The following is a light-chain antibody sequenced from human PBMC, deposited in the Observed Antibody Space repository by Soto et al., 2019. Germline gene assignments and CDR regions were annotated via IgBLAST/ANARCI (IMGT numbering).Light chain of an antibody. Sequence: IHLTQSPSSLSASVGDRVTITRRASQAISNKLAWYQQKPGNPPRLLIYEESTLQSGVPSRFSGRRVGTQFILTIGSLQPEDFATYYCQQVKSYPLTFGGGTKVDIK. CDR2: EES. J-gene: IGKJ4*01. CDR1: QAISNK. CDR3: QQVKSYPLT. V-gene: IGKV1-9*01.